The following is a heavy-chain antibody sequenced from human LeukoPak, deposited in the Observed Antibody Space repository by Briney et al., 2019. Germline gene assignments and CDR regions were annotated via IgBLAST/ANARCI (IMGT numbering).Heavy chain of an antibody. CDR3: ARVGVGFDY. D-gene: IGHD2-15*01. CDR1: GGPISSYY. Sequence: PSETLSLTCTVSGGPISSYYWSWIRQPPGKGLEWIGYIYYSGRTTYNPSLKSRVTISVDTSKNQSSLKLSSVTAADTAVYYCARVGVGFDYWGQGTLVTVSS. CDR2: IYYSGRT. J-gene: IGHJ4*02. V-gene: IGHV4-59*01.